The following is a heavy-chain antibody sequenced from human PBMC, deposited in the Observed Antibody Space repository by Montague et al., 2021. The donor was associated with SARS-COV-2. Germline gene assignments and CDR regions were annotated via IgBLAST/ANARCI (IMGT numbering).Heavy chain of an antibody. CDR1: GGSISSYY. J-gene: IGHJ6*02. CDR2: IHTSGST. Sequence: SETLSLTCTVSGGSISSYYWSWIRQSAGKGLEWIGRIHTSGSTDYNPSLNSRVTMSVDTSKNQFSLKLSSVTAADTAVYYRASGKYYDSWSGYYSHDYVSGMDVWGQGTTVTV. CDR3: ASGKYYDSWSGYYSHDYVSGMDV. V-gene: IGHV4-4*07. D-gene: IGHD3-3*01.